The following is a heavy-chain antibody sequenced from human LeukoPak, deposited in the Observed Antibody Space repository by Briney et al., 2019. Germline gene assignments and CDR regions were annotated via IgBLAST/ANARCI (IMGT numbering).Heavy chain of an antibody. CDR1: GGSFSGYY. V-gene: IGHV4-34*01. CDR3: ARVSGYSSGKDAFDI. D-gene: IGHD6-19*01. CDR2: INHSGST. J-gene: IGHJ3*02. Sequence: SETLSLTCAVYGGSFSGYYWSWIRQPPGKGLEWIGEINHSGSTNYNPSLKSRVTISVDTSKNQFSLKLSSVTAADTAVYYCARVSGYSSGKDAFDIWGQGTMVTVSS.